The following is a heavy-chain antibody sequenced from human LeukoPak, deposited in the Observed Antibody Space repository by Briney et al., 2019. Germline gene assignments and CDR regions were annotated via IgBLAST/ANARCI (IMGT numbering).Heavy chain of an antibody. V-gene: IGHV4-59*12. CDR2: IYYSGTA. Sequence: PSETLSLTCTVSGGSITSYYWSWIRQPPGKRLEWIAYIYYSGTAHYNPSLKSRVTISLDTSKNQSSLKLSSVTAADTAIYYCASMVANAFNIWGQGTMVTVSP. CDR3: ASMVANAFNI. D-gene: IGHD5-12*01. CDR1: GGSITSYY. J-gene: IGHJ3*02.